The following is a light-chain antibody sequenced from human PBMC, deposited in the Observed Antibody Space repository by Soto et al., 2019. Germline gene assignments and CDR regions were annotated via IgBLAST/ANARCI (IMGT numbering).Light chain of an antibody. CDR2: GAS. V-gene: IGKV3-20*01. CDR1: QSVSSND. J-gene: IGKJ1*01. Sequence: EIGLTQSPGTLSLSPGEGATLACRASQSVSSNDLAWYQQKPGQDPRLLIFGASSRVTGILDRFSGSGSGTDFTVTIATLETGEFAVYYGQQYGNTPRTFSQGTKVEIK. CDR3: QQYGNTPRT.